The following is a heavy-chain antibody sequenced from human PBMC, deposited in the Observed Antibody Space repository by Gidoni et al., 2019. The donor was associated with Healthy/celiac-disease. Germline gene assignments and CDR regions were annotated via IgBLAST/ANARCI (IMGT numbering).Heavy chain of an antibody. D-gene: IGHD2-2*01. V-gene: IGHV3-23*01. CDR1: GFTFSSYA. Sequence: EVQLLESGGGLVQPGGSLRLSCAASGFTFSSYAMSWVRQAPGKGLEWVPAISGRGGSTYYADSVKGRFTISRDNSKNTLYLQMNSLRAEDTAVYYCASAGYCSSTSCLNWFDPWGQGTLVTVSS. J-gene: IGHJ5*02. CDR2: ISGRGGST. CDR3: ASAGYCSSTSCLNWFDP.